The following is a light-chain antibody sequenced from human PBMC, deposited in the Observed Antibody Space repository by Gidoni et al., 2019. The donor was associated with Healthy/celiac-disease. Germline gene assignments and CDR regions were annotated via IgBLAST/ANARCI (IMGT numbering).Light chain of an antibody. V-gene: IGKV3-15*01. CDR3: QQYDNWPVT. J-gene: IGKJ1*01. Sequence: EIVLTQSPATLSVSPGERATLSCRASQGVNSNLAWYQQKPGQAPRLLIYGASTRATGIPARFSGSGSGTEFTLTISSLQSEDFAVYYCQQYDNWPVTFGQGTKVEIK. CDR2: GAS. CDR1: QGVNSN.